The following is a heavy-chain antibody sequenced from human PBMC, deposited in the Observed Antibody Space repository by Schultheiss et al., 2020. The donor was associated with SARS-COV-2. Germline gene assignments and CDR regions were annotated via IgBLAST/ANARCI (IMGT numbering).Heavy chain of an antibody. J-gene: IGHJ4*02. D-gene: IGHD3-10*01. Sequence: SETLSLTCSVSGSSITGFFWTWIRQPPGKGLDPIGNIYFTGITKYNPSLKSRVTISIDTSKNQFSLKLGSVTAADTAMYYCARAARVEQLFSVRGGHLDYWGRGTQVTVSS. CDR1: GSSITGFF. CDR2: IYFTGIT. V-gene: IGHV4-59*01. CDR3: ARAARVEQLFSVRGGHLDY.